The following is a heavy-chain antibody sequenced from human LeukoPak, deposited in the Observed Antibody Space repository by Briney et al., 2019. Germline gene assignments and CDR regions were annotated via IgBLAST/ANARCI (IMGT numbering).Heavy chain of an antibody. CDR1: GASINTYY. V-gene: IGHV4-59*01. CDR2: IYHSGST. Sequence: SETLSLTCTVSGASINTYYWGWIRQPPGKGLEWIGHIYHSGSTTYNPSLKSRLTMSIDTSNNQFSLRLSSVTAADTAVYYCARTVYYDTWFDPWGQGTLVTVSS. D-gene: IGHD3-22*01. CDR3: ARTVYYDTWFDP. J-gene: IGHJ5*02.